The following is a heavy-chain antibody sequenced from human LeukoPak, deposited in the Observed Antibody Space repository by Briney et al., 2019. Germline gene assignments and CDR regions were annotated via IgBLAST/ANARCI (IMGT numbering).Heavy chain of an antibody. J-gene: IGHJ2*01. Sequence: PSETLSLTCTVSGGSISSYYWSWIRQPPGKGLEWIGYIYYSGSTNYNPSLKSRVTISVDTSKNQFSLKLSSVTAVDTAVYYCARVDAWFGELFSWYFDLWSRGTLVTVSS. CDR2: IYYSGST. CDR3: ARVDAWFGELFSWYFDL. CDR1: GGSISSYY. V-gene: IGHV4-59*01. D-gene: IGHD3-10*01.